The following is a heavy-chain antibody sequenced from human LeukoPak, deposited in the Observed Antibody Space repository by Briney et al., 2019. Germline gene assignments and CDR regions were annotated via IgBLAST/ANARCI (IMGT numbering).Heavy chain of an antibody. V-gene: IGHV4-30-4*01. CDR3: ASAVRGIAEY. Sequence: SETLSLTCTVSGGSISSGDYYWSWIRQPPGKGLEWIGYIYYSGSTYYNPSLKSRVTISVDTSKNQFSLKLSPVTAADTAVYYCASAVRGIAEYWGQGTLVTVSS. J-gene: IGHJ4*02. D-gene: IGHD6-13*01. CDR1: GGSISSGDYY. CDR2: IYYSGST.